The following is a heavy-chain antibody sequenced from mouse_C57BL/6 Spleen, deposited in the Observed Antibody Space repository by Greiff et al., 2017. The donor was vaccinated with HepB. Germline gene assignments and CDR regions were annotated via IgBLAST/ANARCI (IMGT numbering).Heavy chain of an antibody. V-gene: IGHV5-4*01. CDR1: GFTFSSYA. D-gene: IGHD2-1*01. Sequence: EVKLVESGGGLVKPGGSLKLSCAASGFTFSSYAMSWVRQTPEKRLEWVATISDGGSYTYYPDNVKGRFTISRDNAKNNLYLQMSHLKSEDTAMYYCARDYGNYDWFAYWGHGTLVTVSA. CDR2: ISDGGSYT. J-gene: IGHJ3*01. CDR3: ARDYGNYDWFAY.